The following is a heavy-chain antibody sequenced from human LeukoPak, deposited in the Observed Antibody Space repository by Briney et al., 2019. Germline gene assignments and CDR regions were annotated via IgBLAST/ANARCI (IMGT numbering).Heavy chain of an antibody. Sequence: GGSLRLSCAASGFTFSSYWMSWVRQAPGKGLEWVANIKQDGSEKYYVDSVKGRFTISRDNAKNSLYLQMNSLRAEDTAVYYCARDKLRGYYYDSSGLFDYWGQGTLVTVSS. CDR2: IKQDGSEK. CDR1: GFTFSSYW. V-gene: IGHV3-7*01. J-gene: IGHJ4*02. D-gene: IGHD3-22*01. CDR3: ARDKLRGYYYDSSGLFDY.